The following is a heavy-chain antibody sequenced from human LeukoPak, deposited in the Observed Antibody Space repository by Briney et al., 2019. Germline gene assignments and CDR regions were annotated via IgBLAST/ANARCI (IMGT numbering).Heavy chain of an antibody. D-gene: IGHD2-15*01. CDR2: ISYDGSNK. J-gene: IGHJ5*02. CDR1: GFTFSSYA. Sequence: GGSLRLSCAASGFTFSSYAMHWVRQAPGKGLEWVAVISYDGSNKYYADSVKGRFTISRDNSKNTLYLQMNSLRAEDTAVYYCARDRLGCSGGSCYSRWFDPWGQGTLVTVSS. CDR3: ARDRLGCSGGSCYSRWFDP. V-gene: IGHV3-30*04.